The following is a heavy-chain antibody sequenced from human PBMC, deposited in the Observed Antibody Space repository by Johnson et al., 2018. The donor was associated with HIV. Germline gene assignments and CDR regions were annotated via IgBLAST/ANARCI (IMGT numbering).Heavy chain of an antibody. V-gene: IGHV3-30*04. CDR3: AKDGHSYGRGPDAFDI. D-gene: IGHD5-18*01. Sequence: QVQLVESGGGLVQPGGSLRLSCAASGFTFSNYAMHWVRQAPGQGLAWVAVISYDGSNKYYADSVKGRFTVSRDNSKNTVYLQMNSLRAEDTAVYYCAKDGHSYGRGPDAFDIWGQGTMVTVSS. J-gene: IGHJ3*02. CDR1: GFTFSNYA. CDR2: ISYDGSNK.